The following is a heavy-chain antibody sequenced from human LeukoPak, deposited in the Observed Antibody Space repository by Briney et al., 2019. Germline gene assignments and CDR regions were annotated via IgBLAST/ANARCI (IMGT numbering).Heavy chain of an antibody. Sequence: GASVKVSCKASGGTFSSYAISWVRQAPGQGLEWMGRIIPILGIANYAQKFQGRVTITADKSTSTAYMELSSLRSEDTAVYYCARDRNSGSYSDYWGQGTLVTVSS. CDR2: IIPILGIA. CDR1: GGTFSSYA. J-gene: IGHJ4*02. D-gene: IGHD1-26*01. V-gene: IGHV1-69*04. CDR3: ARDRNSGSYSDY.